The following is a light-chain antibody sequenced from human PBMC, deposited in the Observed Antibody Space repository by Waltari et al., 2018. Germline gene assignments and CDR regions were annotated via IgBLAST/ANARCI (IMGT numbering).Light chain of an antibody. CDR3: CSYGGVNTLGVL. Sequence: QSALTQPASVSGSPGQSITITCTGCTADVGGYNLVPWYQHHPGQAPRLLISEVNERPSGIPSRFSGSKSGNTASLTISGLQIEDEADYYCCSYGGVNTLGVLFGGGSKLTV. J-gene: IGLJ2*01. CDR2: EVN. V-gene: IGLV2-23*02. CDR1: TADVGGYNL.